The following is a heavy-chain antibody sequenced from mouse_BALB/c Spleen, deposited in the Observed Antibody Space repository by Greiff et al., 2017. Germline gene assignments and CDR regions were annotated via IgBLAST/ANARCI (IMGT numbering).Heavy chain of an antibody. V-gene: IGHV1S41*01. CDR3: ARSRASTVVAQYAMDY. CDR2: IAPGSGST. CDR1: GYTFTSYW. Sequence: DLVKPGASVKLSCKASGYTFTSYWINWINQRPGQGLEWIGRIAPGSGSTYYNEMFKGKATLTVDTSSSTAYIQLSSLSSEDSAVYFCARSRASTVVAQYAMDYWGQGTSVTVSS. D-gene: IGHD1-1*01. J-gene: IGHJ4*01.